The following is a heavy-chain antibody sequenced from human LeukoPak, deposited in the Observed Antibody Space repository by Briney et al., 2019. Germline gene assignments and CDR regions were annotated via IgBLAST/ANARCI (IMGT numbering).Heavy chain of an antibody. CDR2: IYSGGST. J-gene: IGHJ4*02. D-gene: IGHD3-22*01. CDR1: GFTFNSYA. V-gene: IGHV3-53*01. CDR3: ASRSGYHYGLDH. Sequence: GGSLRLSCAASGFTFNSYAMSWVRQFPGKGLEWVSVIYSGGSTYYADSVKGRFTISRDNPKNTLYLQLKSLRADDTAVYYCASRSGYHYGLDHWGQGTLVTVSS.